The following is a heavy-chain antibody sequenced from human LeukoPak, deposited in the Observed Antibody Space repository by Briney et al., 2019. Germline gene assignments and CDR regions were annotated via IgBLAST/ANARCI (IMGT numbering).Heavy chain of an antibody. Sequence: SQTLSLTCAISGDSVSSSSAAWNWIRQTPSGSLEWLGRTYDRAKGYYDYSVTVKNRIAINPDTSKDQLSMQLHSVTPEDTAMYYCAREAAAFGYWGQGTLVTVSS. D-gene: IGHD2-2*01. CDR2: TYDRAKGYY. CDR3: AREAAAFGY. CDR1: GDSVSSSSAA. J-gene: IGHJ4*02. V-gene: IGHV6-1*01.